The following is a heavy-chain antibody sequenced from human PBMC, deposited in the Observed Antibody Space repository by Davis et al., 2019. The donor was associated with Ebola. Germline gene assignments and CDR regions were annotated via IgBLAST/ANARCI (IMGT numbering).Heavy chain of an antibody. CDR2: IYYSGST. CDR1: GGSISSSSYY. D-gene: IGHD6-13*01. Sequence: SETLSLTCTLSGGSISSSSYYWSWIRQPPGKGLEWIGYIYYSGSTNYNPSLKSRVTISVDTSTNQFSLKLSSVTAADTAVYYCARGYSSSWADYWGQGALVTVSS. J-gene: IGHJ4*02. V-gene: IGHV4-61*01. CDR3: ARGYSSSWADY.